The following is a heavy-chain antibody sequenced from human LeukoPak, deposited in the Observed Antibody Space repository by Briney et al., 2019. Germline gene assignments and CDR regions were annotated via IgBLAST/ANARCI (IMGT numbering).Heavy chain of an antibody. CDR3: TRDFFE. V-gene: IGHV4-39*07. Sequence: SETLSLTCTVSGGSISTSSFYWGWIRQPPGKGLEWIGNIYYSGSTYYNPSLKSRVTISVDTSKNQFSLKLSSVTAADTAVYYCTRDFFEWGQGTLVTVSS. CDR1: GGSISTSSFY. J-gene: IGHJ4*02. CDR2: IYYSGST.